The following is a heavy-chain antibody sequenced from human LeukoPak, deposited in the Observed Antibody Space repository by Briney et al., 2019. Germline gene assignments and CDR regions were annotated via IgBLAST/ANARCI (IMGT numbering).Heavy chain of an antibody. CDR1: GGSISSYY. Sequence: SETLSLTCTVSGGSISSYYWSWIRQPPGKGLEWIGYIYYSGSTNYNPSLKSRVTISVDTSKNQFSLKLSSVTAADTAVYYCARHLIRRDYSSGWSQSRYYYYYMDVWGKGTTVTISS. V-gene: IGHV4-59*08. CDR3: ARHLIRRDYSSGWSQSRYYYYYMDV. J-gene: IGHJ6*03. CDR2: IYYSGST. D-gene: IGHD6-19*01.